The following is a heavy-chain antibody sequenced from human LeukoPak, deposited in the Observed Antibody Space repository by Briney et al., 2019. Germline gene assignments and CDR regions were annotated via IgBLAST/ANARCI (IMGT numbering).Heavy chain of an antibody. Sequence: SETLSLTCGVYGGSFSGYHWNWIRQPPGEGLEWIGEINHSGSTNYNPSLKSRVTISVDTSKKQFSLRLSSVTAADTAVYFCARGVRIAVADPHLDYWGQGTLVTVSS. CDR2: INHSGST. CDR3: ARGVRIAVADPHLDY. V-gene: IGHV4-34*01. D-gene: IGHD6-19*01. J-gene: IGHJ4*02. CDR1: GGSFSGYH.